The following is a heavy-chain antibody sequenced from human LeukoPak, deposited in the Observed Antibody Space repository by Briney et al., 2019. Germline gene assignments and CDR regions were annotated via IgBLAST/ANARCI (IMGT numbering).Heavy chain of an antibody. CDR3: ARVGEVYQLLLGSFDY. J-gene: IGHJ4*02. CDR2: IIPIFGTA. D-gene: IGHD2-2*01. V-gene: IGHV1-69*01. Sequence: GASVKVSCKASRGTFSSYAISWVRQAPGQGLEWMGGIIPIFGTANYAQKFQGRVTITADESTSTAYMELSSLRSEDTAVYYCARVGEVYQLLLGSFDYWGQGTLVTVSS. CDR1: RGTFSSYA.